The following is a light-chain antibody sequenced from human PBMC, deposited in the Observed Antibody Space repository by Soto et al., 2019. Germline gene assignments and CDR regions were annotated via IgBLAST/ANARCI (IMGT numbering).Light chain of an antibody. Sequence: QSALTQPRSVSGSPGQSVTISCTGTSSDVGGYDYVSWYQQHPGKVPKLMIYDVSKRPSGVPDRFSGSKSGNTASLTISGLQAEYEADYSCCSYAVSLYVFGTGTKVTVL. J-gene: IGLJ1*01. V-gene: IGLV2-11*01. CDR3: CSYAVSLYV. CDR1: SSDVGGYDY. CDR2: DVS.